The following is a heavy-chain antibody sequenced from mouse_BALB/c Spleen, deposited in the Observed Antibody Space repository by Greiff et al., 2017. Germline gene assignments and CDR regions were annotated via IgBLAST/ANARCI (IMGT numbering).Heavy chain of an antibody. J-gene: IGHJ3*01. CDR1: GFTFSSYG. V-gene: IGHV5-6-3*01. Sequence: EVQRVESGGGLVQPGGSLKLSCAASGFTFSSYGMSWVRQTPDKRLELVATINSNGGSTYYPDSVKGRFTISRDNAKNTLYLQMSSLKSEDTAMYYCARGRQLGTFAYWGQGTLVTVSA. CDR2: INSNGGST. CDR3: ARGRQLGTFAY. D-gene: IGHD4-1*02.